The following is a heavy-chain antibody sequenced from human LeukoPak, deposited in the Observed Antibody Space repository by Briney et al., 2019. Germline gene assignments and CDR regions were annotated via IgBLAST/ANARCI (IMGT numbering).Heavy chain of an antibody. CDR3: ARAGRGNYGDYYFDY. Sequence: GGSLRLSCAASGFTFSSYAMHWVRQAPGKGLEWVAFISYDGSNKYYADSVKGRFTISRGNSKNTLYLQMNSLRAEDTAVYYCARAGRGNYGDYYFDYWGQGTLVTVSS. CDR1: GFTFSSYA. CDR2: ISYDGSNK. V-gene: IGHV3-30*04. J-gene: IGHJ4*02. D-gene: IGHD4-17*01.